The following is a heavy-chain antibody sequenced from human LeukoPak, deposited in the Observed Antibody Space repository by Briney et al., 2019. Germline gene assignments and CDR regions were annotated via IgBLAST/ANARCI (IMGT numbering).Heavy chain of an antibody. CDR2: IYTSGST. CDR1: GGSISSYY. V-gene: IGHV4-4*07. J-gene: IGHJ6*03. D-gene: IGHD3-22*01. Sequence: TSETLSLTCTVSGGSISSYYWSWIRQPAGKGLEWIGRIYTSGSTDYNPSLKSRVTMSVDTSKNQFSLKLSSVTAADTAVYYCARHKYYYDSSGYLTYYMDVWGKGTTVTISS. CDR3: ARHKYYYDSSGYLTYYMDV.